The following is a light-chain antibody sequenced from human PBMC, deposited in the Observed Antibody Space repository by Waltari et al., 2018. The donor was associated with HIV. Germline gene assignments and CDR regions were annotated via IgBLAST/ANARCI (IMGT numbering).Light chain of an antibody. Sequence: HSALTQPASVSGSPGQSITIPCSGTVTDIDVYNFVSWYRQYPGLAPQLVLYGVSRRPSGVSLRFSGSQSGDTASLTISGLEAEDEAHYYCSSYTRNHSLVFGGGTKLTVL. CDR3: SSYTRNHSLV. CDR2: GVS. J-gene: IGLJ3*02. CDR1: VTDIDVYNF. V-gene: IGLV2-14*01.